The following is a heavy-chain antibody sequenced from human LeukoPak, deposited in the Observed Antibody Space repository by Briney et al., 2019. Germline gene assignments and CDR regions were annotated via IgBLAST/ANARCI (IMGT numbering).Heavy chain of an antibody. D-gene: IGHD3-10*01. J-gene: IGHJ6*03. CDR2: MSDSGTNT. CDR1: GGSISSSSYY. CDR3: AKGGAVSSKSITMVRGTRRYYYYMDV. Sequence: ETLSLTCTVSGGSISSSSYYWGWIRQAPGKGLEWVSGMSDSGTNTYYADSVKGRFTISRDNSKNTLYLQMNSLRAEDTAVYYCAKGGAVSSKSITMVRGTRRYYYYMDVWGKGTTVTISS. V-gene: IGHV3-23*01.